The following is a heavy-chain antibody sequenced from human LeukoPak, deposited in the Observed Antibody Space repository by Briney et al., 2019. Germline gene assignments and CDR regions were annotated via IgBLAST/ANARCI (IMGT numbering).Heavy chain of an antibody. CDR1: GFTFSSYS. V-gene: IGHV3-21*01. J-gene: IGHJ4*02. Sequence: GGSLRLSCAASGFTFSSYSMNWVRQAPGKGLEWVSSISSTSIYKYYADSVKGRFTISRDNAKDSLFLQMNSLRAEDTAIYYCARDPRIYCTNGICRDDYFDNWGLGALVTVSS. CDR2: ISSTSIYK. CDR3: ARDPRIYCTNGICRDDYFDN. D-gene: IGHD2-8*01.